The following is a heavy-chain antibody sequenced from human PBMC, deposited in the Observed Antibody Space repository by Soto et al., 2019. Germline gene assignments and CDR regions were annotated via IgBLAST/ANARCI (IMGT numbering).Heavy chain of an antibody. CDR2: IFYSGST. D-gene: IGHD3-10*02. Sequence: SETLSLTCTVSGGSISSSSYYWGWIRQPPGKGLEWIGSIFYSGSTYYNPSLKSRVTISVDTSKNQFSLKLSSVTAADTAVYYCARASTVVPAFWGQRTTVTVYS. V-gene: IGHV4-39*01. CDR1: GGSISSSSYY. J-gene: IGHJ6*02. CDR3: ARASTVVPAF.